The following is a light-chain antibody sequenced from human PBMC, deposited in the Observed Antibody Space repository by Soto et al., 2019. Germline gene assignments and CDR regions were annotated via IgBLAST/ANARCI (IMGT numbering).Light chain of an antibody. V-gene: IGKV3-11*01. CDR3: QQRSNWLT. Sequence: EIVLTQSPATLSLSPGERVTLSCRASQSVGRYIAWYQHKPGQAPRLLIYDASNRATGIPARFSGSGSGTDVTLTISSLEPEDFADHYCQQRSNWLTFGGGTKVEIK. J-gene: IGKJ4*01. CDR1: QSVGRY. CDR2: DAS.